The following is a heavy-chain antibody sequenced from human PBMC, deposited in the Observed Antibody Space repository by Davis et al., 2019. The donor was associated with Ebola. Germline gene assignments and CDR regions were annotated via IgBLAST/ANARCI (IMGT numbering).Heavy chain of an antibody. Sequence: GESLKISCKGSGNSFTSFWIGWVRQMPGKGLEWMGIIFTGDSGTRYRPSFRGQVTISADKSFKTAFLQWSSLKASDTARYYCATLRRTITGMDDGFDIWGQGTMVTVSS. CDR1: GNSFTSFW. V-gene: IGHV5-51*01. CDR3: ATLRRTITGMDDGFDI. D-gene: IGHD1-20*01. J-gene: IGHJ3*02. CDR2: IFTGDSGT.